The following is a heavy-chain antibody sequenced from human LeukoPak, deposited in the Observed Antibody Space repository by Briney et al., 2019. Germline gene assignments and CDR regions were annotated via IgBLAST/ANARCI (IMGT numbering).Heavy chain of an antibody. CDR1: GGSISSYY. CDR2: IYYSGSA. J-gene: IGHJ4*02. CDR3: ARVRVSNGHHPWYFAY. Sequence: SETLSLTCTVSGGSISSYYWSWIRQSPGEGLEWIGYIYYSGSADYNPSLKSRVAISVETSKNQSSLKLSSVTAADTAVYNCARVRVSNGHHPWYFAYWGQGTLVTVTS. V-gene: IGHV4-59*01. D-gene: IGHD3-22*01.